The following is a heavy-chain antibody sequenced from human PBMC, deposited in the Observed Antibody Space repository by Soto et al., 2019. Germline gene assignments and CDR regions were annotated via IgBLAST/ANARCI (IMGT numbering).Heavy chain of an antibody. J-gene: IGHJ4*02. CDR3: AQDGRSGSVTRPDH. CDR1: GFTFKSYG. CDR2: ISYDGSYQ. D-gene: IGHD1-26*01. V-gene: IGHV3-30*18. Sequence: GSLRLSCAASGFTFKSYGIHCVRQSPLKGLEWVAVISYDGSYQYYSDSVKGRFTISRDNSKNTLNLQMNSLRVEDSAMYYCAQDGRSGSVTRPDHWGQGTLVTVSS.